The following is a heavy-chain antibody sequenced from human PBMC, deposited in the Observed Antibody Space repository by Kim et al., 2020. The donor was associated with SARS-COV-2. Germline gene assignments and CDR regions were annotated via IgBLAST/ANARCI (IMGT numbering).Heavy chain of an antibody. Sequence: VVSLLLSFSSSFFPFLSSAMSWFRQAGGGGLGWGSRGSGRGGRPYPADSVKGRFAISRDNSKKTLYLQMNSLRAEDTALYYCAKGESNNWSFFDYWGQGT. V-gene: IGHV3-23*01. CDR3: AKGESNNWSFFDY. J-gene: IGHJ4*02. CDR2: GSGRGGRP. CDR1: FFPFLSSA. D-gene: IGHD1-1*01.